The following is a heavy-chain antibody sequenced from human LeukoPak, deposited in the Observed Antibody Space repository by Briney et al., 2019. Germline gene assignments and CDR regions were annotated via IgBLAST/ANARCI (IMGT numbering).Heavy chain of an antibody. V-gene: IGHV4-59*01. CDR3: ASYRPYDYVWGSAFGY. CDR1: GGSISSYY. D-gene: IGHD3-16*01. CDR2: IYYSGST. Sequence: SETLSLTCNVSGGSISSYYWSWIRQHPGKGLEWIGYIYYSGSTNYNPSLTSRVTISVDTSKNQFSLKLSSVTAADTAVYCCASYRPYDYVWGSAFGYWGQGTLVTVSS. J-gene: IGHJ4*02.